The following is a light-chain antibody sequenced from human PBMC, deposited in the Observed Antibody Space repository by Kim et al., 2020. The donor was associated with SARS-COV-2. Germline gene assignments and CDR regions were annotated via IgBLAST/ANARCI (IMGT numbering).Light chain of an antibody. Sequence: ASVKLTCTRGSGHSSYAIAWHQQQPEKGPRYLMKLNSDGSHNKGDGIPDRFSGSSSGAERYLTISSLQSEDEADYYCQTWDTGIRVFGGGTQLTVL. CDR3: QTWDTGIRV. CDR1: SGHSSYA. CDR2: LNSDGSH. V-gene: IGLV4-69*01. J-gene: IGLJ3*02.